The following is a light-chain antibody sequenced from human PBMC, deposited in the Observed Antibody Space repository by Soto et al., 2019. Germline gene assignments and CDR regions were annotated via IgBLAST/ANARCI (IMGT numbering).Light chain of an antibody. V-gene: IGKV3-15*01. Sequence: EIVMTQSPATLSVSPGERATLSCRASQSVSSNLAWYQQKPGQAPRILIYGASTSATGIAARFSGSGSGTEFTLTISSLQSEDFAVYYCQQYNNWPPWTFGQGTKVEIK. CDR3: QQYNNWPPWT. CDR2: GAS. J-gene: IGKJ1*01. CDR1: QSVSSN.